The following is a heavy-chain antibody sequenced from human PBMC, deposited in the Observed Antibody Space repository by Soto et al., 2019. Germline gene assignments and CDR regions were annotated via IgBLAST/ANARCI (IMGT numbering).Heavy chain of an antibody. D-gene: IGHD3-16*01. V-gene: IGHV4-61*01. CDR2: IYYSGTT. J-gene: IGHJ4*02. CDR3: ARSQRGRTAFTFDY. CDR1: GDSVSNDNYY. Sequence: PSETLSPTFAVSGDSVSNDNYYWSWIRQPPGKGLEWIGYIYYSGTTNYNSYLKSRLSLSVDMSKNQFSLKLASVTAADTAVYFCARSQRGRTAFTFDYWGQGALVTVSS.